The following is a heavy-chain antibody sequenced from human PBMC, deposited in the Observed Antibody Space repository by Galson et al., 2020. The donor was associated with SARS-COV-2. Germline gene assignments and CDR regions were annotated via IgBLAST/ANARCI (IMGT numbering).Heavy chain of an antibody. Sequence: GGSLRLSCAASGFTFSSYAMHWVRQAPGKGLEWVAVISYDGSNKYYADSVKGRFTISRDNSKNTLYLQMNSLRAEDTAVYYCASTIAVVASYFDYWGQGTLVTVSS. CDR2: ISYDGSNK. D-gene: IGHD6-19*01. CDR3: ASTIAVVASYFDY. CDR1: GFTFSSYA. V-gene: IGHV3-30*04. J-gene: IGHJ4*02.